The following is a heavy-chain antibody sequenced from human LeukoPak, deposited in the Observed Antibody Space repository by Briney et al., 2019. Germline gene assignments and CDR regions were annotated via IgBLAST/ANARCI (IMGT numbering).Heavy chain of an antibody. Sequence: PGRSLRLSCAASGFTFSSYAMHWVRQAPGRGLEWVANIKQDGSEKFYVDSVKGRFTISRDNAKNSLYLQMNSLRAEDTAVYYCARIREMATLYYFDYWGQGTLVTVSS. CDR1: GFTFSSYA. CDR2: IKQDGSEK. J-gene: IGHJ4*02. V-gene: IGHV3-7*01. D-gene: IGHD5-24*01. CDR3: ARIREMATLYYFDY.